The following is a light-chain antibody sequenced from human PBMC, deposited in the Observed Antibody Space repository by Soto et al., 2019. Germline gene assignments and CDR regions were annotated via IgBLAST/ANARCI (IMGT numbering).Light chain of an antibody. V-gene: IGKV1-39*01. CDR2: DAS. J-gene: IGKJ1*01. CDR3: QQSDRAPWT. CDR1: QSISTY. Sequence: DIQMTQSPSSLAASVGARVTITCRASQSISTYLDWYQQKPGKAPKVLIFDASRLQSGGASRFSGSGSGTDFTLTISSLQPEDSSTYYCQQSDRAPWTCGQGTKVQVK.